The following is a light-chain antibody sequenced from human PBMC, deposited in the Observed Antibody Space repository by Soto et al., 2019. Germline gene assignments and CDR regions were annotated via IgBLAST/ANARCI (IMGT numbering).Light chain of an antibody. CDR2: GAS. V-gene: IGKV3-15*01. J-gene: IGKJ1*01. CDR1: QSVSNN. CDR3: QQYNNWLT. Sequence: EIVMTQSPATLSVSPGERATLSCRASQSVSNNLAWYQKKPGQAPRPLIYGASTRATGIPARFSGSGSGTEFTLTISGLQSEDFAVYYCQQYNNWLTFGQGTKVEIK.